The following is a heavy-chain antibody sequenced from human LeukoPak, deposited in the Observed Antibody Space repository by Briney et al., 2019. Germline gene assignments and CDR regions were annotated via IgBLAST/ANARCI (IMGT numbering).Heavy chain of an antibody. CDR2: IYYIGRT. D-gene: IGHD3-3*01. V-gene: IGHV4-59*11. J-gene: IGHJ6*03. Sequence: KSSETLSLTYTVSGGSISSHYWSWIRQPPRKELHWIGYIYYIGRTNYNPSLKSRVTISVDTSKNQFSLKLSSVTAADTAVYYCATHMGDTYDVWSGYRDVYYYYYYMDVWGKGTTVTVSS. CDR1: GGSISSHY. CDR3: ATHMGDTYDVWSGYRDVYYYYYYMDV.